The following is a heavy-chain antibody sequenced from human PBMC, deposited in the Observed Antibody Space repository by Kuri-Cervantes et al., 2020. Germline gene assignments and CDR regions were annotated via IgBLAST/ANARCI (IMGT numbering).Heavy chain of an antibody. CDR2: IWYDGSNK. J-gene: IGHJ6*02. V-gene: IGHV3-33*01. D-gene: IGHD1-26*01. Sequence: GGSLRLSCAASGFTFSSYGMHWVRQAPGKGLEWVAVIWYDGSNKYYADSVKGRFTISRDNAKNSLYLQMNSLRAEDTAVYYCARDGRELLLYYYYGMDVWGQGTTVTVSS. CDR1: GFTFSSYG. CDR3: ARDGRELLLYYYYGMDV.